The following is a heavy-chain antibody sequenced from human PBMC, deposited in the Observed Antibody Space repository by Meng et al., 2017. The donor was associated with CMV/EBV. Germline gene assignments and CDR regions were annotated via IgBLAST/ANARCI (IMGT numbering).Heavy chain of an antibody. V-gene: IGHV3-74*01. CDR3: AKPDGDYEHGDWFDP. J-gene: IGHJ5*02. Sequence: GGSLRLSCAASGFTFSSYWMHWVRQAPGKGLVWVSRINSDGSSTSYADSVKGRFTISRDNSKNTLYLQMNSLRAEDTAVYYCAKPDGDYEHGDWFDPWGQGTLVTVPS. CDR1: GFTFSSYW. D-gene: IGHD4-17*01. CDR2: INSDGSST.